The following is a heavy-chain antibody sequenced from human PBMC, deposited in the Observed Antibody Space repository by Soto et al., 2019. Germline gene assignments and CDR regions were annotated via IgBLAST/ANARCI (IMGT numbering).Heavy chain of an antibody. J-gene: IGHJ4*02. CDR2: ISSSGSTI. CDR3: AKAPYCSGGSCYSLDY. CDR1: GFTFSSYE. V-gene: IGHV3-48*03. Sequence: EVQLVESGGDLVQPGGSLRLSCAASGFTFSSYEMNWVRQAPGKGLEWVSYISSSGSTIFYADSVKGRFTTSRDNAKNSLYLQMNSLGAEDTAVYYCAKAPYCSGGSCYSLDYWGQGTLVTVSS. D-gene: IGHD2-15*01.